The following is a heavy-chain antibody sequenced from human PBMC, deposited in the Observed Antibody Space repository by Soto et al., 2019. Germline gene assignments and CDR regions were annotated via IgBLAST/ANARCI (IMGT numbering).Heavy chain of an antibody. J-gene: IGHJ5*02. CDR1: GGTFSSYA. CDR2: IIPIFGTA. Sequence: QVQLVQSGAEVKKPGSSVKVSCKASGGTFSSYAISWERQAPGQGLEWMGGIIPIFGTANYAQKFQGRVTITADESTSPAYMELSSLSSEDTAVYYCARKAAMGNGFDPWGQGTLVTVSS. V-gene: IGHV1-69*01. CDR3: ARKAAMGNGFDP. D-gene: IGHD5-18*01.